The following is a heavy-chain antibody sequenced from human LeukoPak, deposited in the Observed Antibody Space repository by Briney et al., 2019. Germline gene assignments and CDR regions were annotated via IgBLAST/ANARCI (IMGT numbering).Heavy chain of an antibody. CDR2: IYYSGST. CDR3: ARVFNLAGYDYGTFDY. CDR1: GGSISKYY. V-gene: IGHV4-59*01. Sequence: SETLSLTCTVSGGSISKYYWSWIRQPPGKGLEWIGYIYYSGSTNYNPSLKSRVTISVDTSKTQSSLNLTSVTAADTAVYYCARVFNLAGYDYGTFDYWGQGTLLTVSS. J-gene: IGHJ4*02. D-gene: IGHD5-12*01.